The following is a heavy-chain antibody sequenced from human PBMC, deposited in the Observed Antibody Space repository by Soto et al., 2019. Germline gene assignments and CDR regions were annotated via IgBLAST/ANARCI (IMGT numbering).Heavy chain of an antibody. CDR1: GGSFSIYT. D-gene: IGHD6-13*01. Sequence: SVKVSCKTSGGSFSIYTFSWVRQAPGQGLEWMGRVLPFLDLTSYSQKFQGRVTITADKSTATAYLDLNKLTSEDTVFYYCARNRANSNWQILPWWGGEPLV. CDR3: ARNRANSNWQILPW. V-gene: IGHV1-69*02. CDR2: VLPFLDLT. J-gene: IGHJ4*02.